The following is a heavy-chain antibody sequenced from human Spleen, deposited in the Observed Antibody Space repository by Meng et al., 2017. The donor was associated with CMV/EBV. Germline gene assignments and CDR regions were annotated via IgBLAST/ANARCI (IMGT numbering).Heavy chain of an antibody. V-gene: IGHV3-7*01. CDR1: GFPFSSYW. CDR2: IKQDGREK. J-gene: IGHJ5*02. D-gene: IGHD3-22*01. CDR3: ATNYDSSGSPRDARLEFEP. Sequence: GESLKISCAASGFPFSSYWMSWVRQAPGKGLEWVANIKQDGREKYYVDSVKGRFTISRDNAKNSLYLQMNSLRAEDTAVYYCATNYDSSGSPRDARLEFEPWGQGSLVTVSS.